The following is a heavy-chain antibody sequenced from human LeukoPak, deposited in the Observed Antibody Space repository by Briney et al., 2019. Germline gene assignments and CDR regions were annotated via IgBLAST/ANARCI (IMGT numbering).Heavy chain of an antibody. V-gene: IGHV3-30*02. CDR2: IRFDGTKT. J-gene: IGHJ4*02. CDR1: GFKLRSTG. Sequence: PGGSLRLSCEESGFKLRSTGIRWVCQAPGKGLEWVSFIRFDGTKTFYGDSVRGRFFISRDISKNTLYLQLNSLRADDTAVYYCVRDYNDGNSVHYYMTEYWGRGVLVTVSS. D-gene: IGHD3-10*01. CDR3: VRDYNDGNSVHYYMTEY.